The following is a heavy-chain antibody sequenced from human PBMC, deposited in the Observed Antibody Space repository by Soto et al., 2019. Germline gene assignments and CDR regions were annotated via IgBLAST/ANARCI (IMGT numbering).Heavy chain of an antibody. J-gene: IGHJ4*02. CDR3: AREGGYSYGQPPCFDY. D-gene: IGHD5-18*01. CDR2: IWYDGSNK. V-gene: IGHV3-33*01. CDR1: GFTFSSYG. Sequence: SLRLSCAASGFTFSSYGMHWVRQAPGKGLEWVAVIWYDGSNKYYADSVKGRFTISRDNSKNTLYLQMNSLRVEDTAVYYCAREGGYSYGQPPCFDYWGQGTLVTVSS.